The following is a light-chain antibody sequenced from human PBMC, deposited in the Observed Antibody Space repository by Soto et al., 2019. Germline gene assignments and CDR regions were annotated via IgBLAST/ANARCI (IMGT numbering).Light chain of an antibody. J-gene: IGLJ1*01. CDR3: CSYAGSSTPYV. CDR1: SSDVGGYNL. CDR2: EGS. V-gene: IGLV2-23*01. Sequence: SVLAQPPSASGSPGQSVTISCPGPSSDVGGYNLVSWYQQHPGKAPKLMIYEGSKRPSGVSNRFSGSKSGNTASLTISGLQAEDEADYYCCSYAGSSTPYVFGTGTKVTVL.